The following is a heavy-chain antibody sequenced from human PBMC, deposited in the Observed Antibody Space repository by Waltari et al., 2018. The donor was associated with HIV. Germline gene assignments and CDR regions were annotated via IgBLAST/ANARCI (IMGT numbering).Heavy chain of an antibody. J-gene: IGHJ3*02. D-gene: IGHD6-13*01. CDR3: ARMAAGRPDAFDI. V-gene: IGHV3-48*01. CDR1: GFTFSSYS. Sequence: EVQLVESGGGLVQPGGSLRLSCAASGFTFSSYSMNWVRQAPGKGVELVSYISSSSSTIYYADSVKGRFTISRDNAKNSLYLQMNSLRAEDTAVYYCARMAAGRPDAFDIWGQGTMVTVSS. CDR2: ISSSSSTI.